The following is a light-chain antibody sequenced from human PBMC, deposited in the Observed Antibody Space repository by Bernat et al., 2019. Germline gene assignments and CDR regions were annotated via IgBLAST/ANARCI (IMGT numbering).Light chain of an antibody. Sequence: DIQMTQSPSTLSASEGDRVTITCRASQSISSWLAWYQQKPGKAPKLLIYKASSLESGVPSRFSGSGSGTEFTLTISSLQPEDVATYYCQKYNSAPLTFGGGTKVEIK. V-gene: IGKV1-5*03. CDR1: QSISSW. J-gene: IGKJ4*01. CDR2: KAS. CDR3: QKYNSAPLT.